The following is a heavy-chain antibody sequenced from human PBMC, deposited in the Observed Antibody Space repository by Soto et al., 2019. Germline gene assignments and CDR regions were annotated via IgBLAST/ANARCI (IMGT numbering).Heavy chain of an antibody. D-gene: IGHD2-15*01. J-gene: IGHJ4*01. CDR2: ISWNSGSI. Sequence: EVQLVESGGGLVQPGRSLSLSCAASGFTFDDYAMHWVRQAPGKGLEWVSGISWNSGSIGYADSVKGRFTISRDNAKNSLYLQMNSLRAEDTALYYCANGGPGYCSGGSCYIFDYWGHGTLVTVSS. V-gene: IGHV3-9*01. CDR1: GFTFDDYA. CDR3: ANGGPGYCSGGSCYIFDY.